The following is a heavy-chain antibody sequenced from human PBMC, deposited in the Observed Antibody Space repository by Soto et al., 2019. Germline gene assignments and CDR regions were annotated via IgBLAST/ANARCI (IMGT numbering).Heavy chain of an antibody. Sequence: QVQLVESGGGVVQPGRSLRLSCAASGFTSSSYAMHWVRQAPGKGLEWVAVISYDGSNKYYADSVKGRFTISRDNSKNTLYLQMNSLRAEDTAVYYCANYGDYGMDVWGQGTTVTVSS. D-gene: IGHD4-17*01. CDR2: ISYDGSNK. CDR1: GFTSSSYA. J-gene: IGHJ6*02. V-gene: IGHV3-30-3*01. CDR3: ANYGDYGMDV.